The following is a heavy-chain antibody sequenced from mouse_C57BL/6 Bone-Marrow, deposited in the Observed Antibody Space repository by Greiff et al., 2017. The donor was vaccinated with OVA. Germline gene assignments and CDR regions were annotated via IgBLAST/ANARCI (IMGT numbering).Heavy chain of an antibody. CDR1: GYTFTSYW. Sequence: QVQLQQPGAELVRPGSSVKLSCKASGYTFTSYWMDWVKQRPGQGLEWIGNIYPSDSETHYNQKFKDKATLTVDKSTSTAYMQLSSLTSEDSAVYYCARSCYYYGSSSPLFDYWGQGTTLTVSS. CDR3: ARSCYYYGSSSPLFDY. D-gene: IGHD1-1*01. V-gene: IGHV1-61*01. CDR2: IYPSDSET. J-gene: IGHJ2*01.